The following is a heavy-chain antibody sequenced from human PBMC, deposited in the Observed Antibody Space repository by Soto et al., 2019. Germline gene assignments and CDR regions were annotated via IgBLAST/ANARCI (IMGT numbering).Heavy chain of an antibody. CDR1: GGTFNTYT. J-gene: IGHJ4*02. CDR3: AITYCRDNSCPRDFDF. D-gene: IGHD2-21*01. CDR2: FIPILHMA. Sequence: QVQVVQAGAEVKKPESSVKVSCKPSGGTFNTYTVNWVRLAPGHWLEWMGRFIPILHMANYAQKFQDRVTITADRSTFTAYMELNSLTSDDTAVYYCAITYCRDNSCPRDFDFWGPGTRVTVSS. V-gene: IGHV1-69*02.